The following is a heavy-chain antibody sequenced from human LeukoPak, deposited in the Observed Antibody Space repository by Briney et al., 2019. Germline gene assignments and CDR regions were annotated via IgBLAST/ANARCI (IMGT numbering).Heavy chain of an antibody. CDR3: ARSLRKVTLSSGWEYYFDY. D-gene: IGHD6-19*01. Sequence: GASVKVSCKASGGTFSSYAISWVRQAPGQGLEWMGGIIPIFGTANYAQKFQGRVTITADKSTSTAYMELSSLRSEDTAVYYCARSLRKVTLSSGWEYYFDYWGQGTLVTVSS. V-gene: IGHV1-69*06. J-gene: IGHJ4*02. CDR1: GGTFSSYA. CDR2: IIPIFGTA.